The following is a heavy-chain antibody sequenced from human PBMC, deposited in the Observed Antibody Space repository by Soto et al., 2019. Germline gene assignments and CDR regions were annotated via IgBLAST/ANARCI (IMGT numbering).Heavy chain of an antibody. CDR1: GFTSSSYS. CDR3: ARGGGIVVVPDSMFYHYMDV. V-gene: IGHV3-21*01. CDR2: FSGATHYI. J-gene: IGHJ6*03. Sequence: EVQLVESGGGLVEPGGSLRLSCLASGFTSSSYSMHWVRQAPGKGLEWVSSFSGATHYIYYADSVKGRFTISRDNAKNSLYLQMNSLRADDTAVYFCARGGGIVVVPDSMFYHYMDVWGRGTTVTVSS. D-gene: IGHD2-2*01.